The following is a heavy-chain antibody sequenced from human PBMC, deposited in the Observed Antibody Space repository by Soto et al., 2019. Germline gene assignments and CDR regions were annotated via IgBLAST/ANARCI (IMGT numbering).Heavy chain of an antibody. CDR2: ISGGGDTT. CDR1: GFTFNNYA. CDR3: AKGRGGSGSLTPRVDF. D-gene: IGHD3-10*01. Sequence: EVQLLESGGGLVQPGGSLRLSFAASGFTFNNYAMTWVRKAPGKGLDGVSAISGGGDTTSYADSVKGRFTVSRDGSKNTLYLQMSSLRAEDTALYYCAKGRGGSGSLTPRVDFWGQGTLVTVSS. J-gene: IGHJ4*02. V-gene: IGHV3-23*01.